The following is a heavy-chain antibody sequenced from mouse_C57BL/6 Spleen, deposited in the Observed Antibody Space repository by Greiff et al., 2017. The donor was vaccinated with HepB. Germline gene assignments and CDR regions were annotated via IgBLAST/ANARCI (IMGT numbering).Heavy chain of an antibody. D-gene: IGHD2-4*01. CDR3: AMGLRAWFAY. J-gene: IGHJ3*01. CDR1: GYTFTSYW. CDR2: IDPSDSYT. Sequence: VQLQQSGPELVKPGDSVKLSCKASGYTFTSYWMQWVKQRPGQGLEWIGEIDPSDSYTNYNQKFKGKATLTVDTSSSTAYMQLSSLTSEDSAVYYCAMGLRAWFAYWGQGTLVTVSA. V-gene: IGHV1-50*01.